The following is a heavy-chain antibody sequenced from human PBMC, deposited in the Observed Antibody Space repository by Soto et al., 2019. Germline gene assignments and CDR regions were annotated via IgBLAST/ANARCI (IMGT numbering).Heavy chain of an antibody. J-gene: IGHJ6*02. CDR2: IIGSGGTP. Sequence: EVQLLESGGGLVQPGGSLRLSCAASGFTFDIYAMSWVRQAPGKGLAWVATIIGSGGTPYYADSVKGRFTISRDNSKNTLYVQMNSLIADDTAEYYCAKHSGYDHYYDMDVWGQGTTVTVSS. D-gene: IGHD5-12*01. V-gene: IGHV3-23*01. CDR3: AKHSGYDHYYDMDV. CDR1: GFTFDIYA.